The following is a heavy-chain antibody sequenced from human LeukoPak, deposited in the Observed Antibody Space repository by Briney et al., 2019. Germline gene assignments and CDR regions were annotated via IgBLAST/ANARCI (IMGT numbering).Heavy chain of an antibody. CDR2: IHHSGST. CDR1: GDAITSDKYY. Sequence: PSETLSLTCTVSGDAITSDKYYWGWIRQPPGKGLEWVGNIHHSGSTYYNPSLKSRVTISVDTSKNQFSLRLNSVTAADTAIYYCWRPYCTNSICSSSVADSWGQGTLVTVSS. V-gene: IGHV4-39*01. D-gene: IGHD2-8*01. CDR3: WRPYCTNSICSSSVADS. J-gene: IGHJ4*02.